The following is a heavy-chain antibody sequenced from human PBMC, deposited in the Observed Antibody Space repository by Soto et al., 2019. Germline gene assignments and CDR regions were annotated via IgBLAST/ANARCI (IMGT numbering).Heavy chain of an antibody. CDR3: ARDAPPAEY. Sequence: QVQLVQSGAEVKKPGASVKVYCKASGYTFTSYGISWVRQAPGQGLEWIGWIRAYNGNTNSAQKPQGIVTMTPDTSPTTASMELMRRRSDDTAVYYCARDAPPAEYWGQGTGVT. CDR1: GYTFTSYG. CDR2: IRAYNGNT. V-gene: IGHV1-18*01. J-gene: IGHJ4*02.